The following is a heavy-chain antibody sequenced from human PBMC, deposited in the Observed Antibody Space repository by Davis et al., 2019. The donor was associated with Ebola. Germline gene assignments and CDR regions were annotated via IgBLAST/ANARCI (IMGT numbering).Heavy chain of an antibody. V-gene: IGHV1-46*01. D-gene: IGHD3-22*01. CDR3: ASGLRARGGGLLDYYYYYGMDV. J-gene: IGHJ6*02. Sequence: ASVKVSCKASGYTFTSYYMHWVRQAPGQGLEWMGIINPSGGSTSYAQKFQGRVTMTRDTSTSTVYMELRSLRSEDTAVYYCASGLRARGGGLLDYYYYYGMDVWGQGTTVTVSS. CDR2: INPSGGST. CDR1: GYTFTSYY.